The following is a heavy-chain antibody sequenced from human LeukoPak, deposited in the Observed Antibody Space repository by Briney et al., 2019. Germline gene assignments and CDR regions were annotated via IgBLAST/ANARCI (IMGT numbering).Heavy chain of an antibody. D-gene: IGHD2-15*01. CDR1: GYTFTGYY. J-gene: IGHJ4*02. CDR3: ARGALYCSGGSCYAGQFDY. CDR2: INPNSGGT. Sequence: ASVKVSCKASGYTFTGYYMHWVRQAPGQGLEWMGWINPNSGGTNYAQKFQGRVTMTRDTSISTAYMELSRLRSDDTAVYYCARGALYCSGGSCYAGQFDYWGQGTLVTVSS. V-gene: IGHV1-2*02.